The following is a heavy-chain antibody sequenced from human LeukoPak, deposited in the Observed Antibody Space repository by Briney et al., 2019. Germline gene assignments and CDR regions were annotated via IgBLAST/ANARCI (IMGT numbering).Heavy chain of an antibody. J-gene: IGHJ6*02. V-gene: IGHV1-69*13. Sequence: ASVTVSCKASGGTFSSYAISWVRQAPGQGLEWMGGIIPIFGTANYAQKFQGRVTITADESTSTAYMELSSLRSEDTAVYYCARRSSSYYYGMDVWGQGTTVTVSS. D-gene: IGHD6-6*01. CDR2: IIPIFGTA. CDR3: ARRSSSYYYGMDV. CDR1: GGTFSSYA.